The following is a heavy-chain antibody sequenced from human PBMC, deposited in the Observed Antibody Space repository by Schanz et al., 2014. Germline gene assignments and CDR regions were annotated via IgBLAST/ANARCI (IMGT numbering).Heavy chain of an antibody. J-gene: IGHJ6*02. V-gene: IGHV3-23*01. D-gene: IGHD1-1*01. CDR2: INGNGGIT. Sequence: EVQLLESGGALVQPGGSLRLSCSASGFTFSTYAMRWVRQAPGKGLEWVSAINGNGGITYYADAVKGRFTISRDNSKNTPYLQMKSLRVEHTAVDYSVKDPEKYSWSDVKAIDVWGPGTTVTVSS. CDR3: VKDPEKYSWSDVKAIDV. CDR1: GFTFSTYA.